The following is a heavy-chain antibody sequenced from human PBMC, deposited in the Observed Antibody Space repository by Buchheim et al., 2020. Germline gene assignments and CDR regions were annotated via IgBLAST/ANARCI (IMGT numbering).Heavy chain of an antibody. J-gene: IGHJ5*02. Sequence: EVQLVESGGGLVQPGGSLRLSCAVSGFTVSSDSISWVRQAPGKGLEWVSAIYGGGATYYTDSVKGRFNISRDSSKNTLYLQMNRLRVEDTAMYYCARRQPSGSWFDPWGQGTL. V-gene: IGHV3-66*01. CDR2: IYGGGAT. CDR3: ARRQPSGSWFDP. CDR1: GFTVSSDS. D-gene: IGHD3-22*01.